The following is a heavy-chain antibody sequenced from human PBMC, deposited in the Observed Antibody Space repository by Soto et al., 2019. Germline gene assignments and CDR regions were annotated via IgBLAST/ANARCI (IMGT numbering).Heavy chain of an antibody. J-gene: IGHJ4*02. D-gene: IGHD5-12*01. CDR2: IIPIFGTA. CDR1: GGTFSSYA. V-gene: IGHV1-69*13. Sequence: SVKVSCKASGGTFSSYAISWVRQAPGQGLEWMGGIIPIFGTANYAQKFQGRVTITADESTSTAYMELSSLRSEDTAVYYCARDRGDGYNYDYFDYWGQGTLVTVSS. CDR3: ARDRGDGYNYDYFDY.